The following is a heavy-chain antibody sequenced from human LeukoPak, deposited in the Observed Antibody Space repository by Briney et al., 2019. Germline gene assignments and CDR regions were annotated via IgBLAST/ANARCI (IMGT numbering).Heavy chain of an antibody. CDR2: VYNGDSDP. CDR1: GFIFANYW. Sequence: PGESLKISCKGSGFIFANYWIGWVRQMPGKGLEWMGIVYNGDSDPRYSPSFQGQVTISADRASSTAYLQWSSLQASDSAMYYCARRQLGPSGLAPLDSWGHGTQVTVSS. CDR3: ARRQLGPSGLAPLDS. J-gene: IGHJ5*01. V-gene: IGHV5-51*01. D-gene: IGHD5-24*01.